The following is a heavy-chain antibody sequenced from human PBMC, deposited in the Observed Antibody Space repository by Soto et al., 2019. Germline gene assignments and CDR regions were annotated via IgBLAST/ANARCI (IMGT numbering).Heavy chain of an antibody. CDR3: VKAREYSSTWYDYDWFDA. CDR2: ISGSGGST. D-gene: IGHD6-13*01. V-gene: IGHV3-23*01. CDR1: GFTSSSYA. Sequence: GGSLRLSCAASGFTSSSYAMSWVRQAPAKGLEWVSAISGSGGSTYYADSAKGRCTISRDNSKNTLYLQMNSLRAEDTAVYYCVKAREYSSTWYDYDWFDAQGKRRLVTV. J-gene: IGHJ5*02.